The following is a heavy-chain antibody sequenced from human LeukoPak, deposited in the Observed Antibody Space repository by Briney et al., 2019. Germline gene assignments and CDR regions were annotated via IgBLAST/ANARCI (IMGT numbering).Heavy chain of an antibody. J-gene: IGHJ5*02. V-gene: IGHV4-38-2*01. Sequence: SETLSLTCAVSGYSISSGYYWGWIRQPPGRGLEWIGSIYHSGSTYYNPSLKSRVTISVDTSKNQFSVKLSSVTAADTAVYYCAKHCSGGSCYSRTFDPWGQGTLVTVSS. CDR3: AKHCSGGSCYSRTFDP. D-gene: IGHD2-15*01. CDR2: IYHSGST. CDR1: GYSISSGYY.